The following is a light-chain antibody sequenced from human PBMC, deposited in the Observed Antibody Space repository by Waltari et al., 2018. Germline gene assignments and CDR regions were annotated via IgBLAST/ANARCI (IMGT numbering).Light chain of an antibody. CDR3: ISYAGSDNLV. Sequence: QSALTQPPSASGSPGQSVTIPCTGISSDVGGSTHVPWSQQHPGKAPKLMIYEVTRRPSGVPVRFSGSKSGNTASLTVSGLQADDEADYYCISYAGSDNLVFGGGTKLTVL. J-gene: IGLJ2*01. CDR1: SSDVGGSTH. V-gene: IGLV2-8*01. CDR2: EVT.